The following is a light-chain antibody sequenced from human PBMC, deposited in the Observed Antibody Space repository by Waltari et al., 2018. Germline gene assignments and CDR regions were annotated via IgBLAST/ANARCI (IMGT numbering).Light chain of an antibody. Sequence: DIQMTQSPSTLSASVGDRVPITCRASQSIRDWLAWYQQKPGKAPKLLIYKASDLESGVPSRFSGSGSGTEFTLTISSLQPDDFATYYCQHYDGFPWTFGQGTEVESK. V-gene: IGKV1-5*03. CDR2: KAS. J-gene: IGKJ1*01. CDR3: QHYDGFPWT. CDR1: QSIRDW.